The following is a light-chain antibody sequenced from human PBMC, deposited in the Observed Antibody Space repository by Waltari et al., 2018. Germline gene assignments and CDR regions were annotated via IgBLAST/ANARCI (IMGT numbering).Light chain of an antibody. Sequence: QSVLTQPPSASGTPGQRVTISCSGSSSNIGSNTVNGYQQLPGTAPKLLIYSNNQRPSGVPDRFSGSKCGTSASLAISGLQSEDEADYYCAAWDDSLNGVFGGGTKLTVL. CDR3: AAWDDSLNGV. CDR2: SNN. CDR1: SSNIGSNT. J-gene: IGLJ3*02. V-gene: IGLV1-44*01.